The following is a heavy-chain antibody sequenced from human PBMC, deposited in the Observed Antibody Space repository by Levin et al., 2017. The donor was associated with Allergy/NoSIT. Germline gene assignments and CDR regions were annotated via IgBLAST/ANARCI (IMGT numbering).Heavy chain of an antibody. V-gene: IGHV3-30*18. Sequence: GGSLRLSCAASGFTFSSYGMHWVRQAPGKGLEWVAVISYDGSNKYYADSVKGRFTISRDNSKNTLYLQMNRRRAEYTAVFYRAKVFGKQWLVQPNYYYGMDVWGHGTTVTVSS. D-gene: IGHD6-19*01. CDR2: ISYDGSNK. CDR3: AKVFGKQWLVQPNYYYGMDV. CDR1: GFTFSSYG. J-gene: IGHJ6*02.